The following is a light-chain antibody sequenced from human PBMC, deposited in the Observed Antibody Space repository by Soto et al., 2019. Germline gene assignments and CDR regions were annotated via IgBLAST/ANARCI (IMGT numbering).Light chain of an antibody. J-gene: IGLJ3*02. V-gene: IGLV1-47*01. Sequence: QPVLTQPPSASGTPGQRVTISCSGGSSNIGSNYVCWYQQLPGTAPQVLIDRNNQRPSGVPDRFSGSKSGTSASLAISGLRAEDEADYYCAAWDDSLRGWVFGGGTKLTVL. CDR3: AAWDDSLRGWV. CDR2: RNN. CDR1: SSNIGSNY.